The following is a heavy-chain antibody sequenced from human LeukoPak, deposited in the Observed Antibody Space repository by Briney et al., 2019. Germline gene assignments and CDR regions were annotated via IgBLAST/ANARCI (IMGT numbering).Heavy chain of an antibody. CDR3: ARGPYRRGSSPNSYYFDY. J-gene: IGHJ4*02. CDR2: INHSGSS. D-gene: IGHD6-13*01. V-gene: IGHV4-34*01. Sequence: SETLSLTCAVSGGSFSGYYWSWIRPPPGKGLEWVGDINHSGSSNYNPSLKSRATISVDTSKNQYSLKLSSVTAADTAVYYWARGPYRRGSSPNSYYFDYWGQETLVTVSS. CDR1: GGSFSGYY.